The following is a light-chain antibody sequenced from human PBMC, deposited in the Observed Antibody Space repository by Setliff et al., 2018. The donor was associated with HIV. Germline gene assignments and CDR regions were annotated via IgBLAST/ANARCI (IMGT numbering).Light chain of an antibody. CDR2: DVT. CDR3: SSYTTTSAYV. J-gene: IGLJ1*01. Sequence: QSVLTQPASVSGSPGQPITISCTGTTSDIGAYNLVSWYQQYPGKAPKLLIYDVTKRPSGVSDRFSASKSANTASLTISGLHTEDEADYFCSSYTTTSAYVFGAGTKVT. V-gene: IGLV2-14*03. CDR1: TSDIGAYNL.